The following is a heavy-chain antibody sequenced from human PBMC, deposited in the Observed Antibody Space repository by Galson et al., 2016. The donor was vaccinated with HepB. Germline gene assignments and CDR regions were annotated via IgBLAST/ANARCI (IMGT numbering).Heavy chain of an antibody. CDR3: ARHKSYGSGSGFDY. D-gene: IGHD3-10*01. V-gene: IGHV4-39*01. CDR1: GDSISSRSYY. CDR2: IYYSGNT. Sequence: LSLTCTVSGDSISSRSYYWVWIRQPPGKGLEWIGTIYYSGNTYYNPSLKSRVTISVDTSKNQFSLKLRSVTAADTAVFYCARHKSYGSGSGFDYWGQGTLVTVSS. J-gene: IGHJ4*02.